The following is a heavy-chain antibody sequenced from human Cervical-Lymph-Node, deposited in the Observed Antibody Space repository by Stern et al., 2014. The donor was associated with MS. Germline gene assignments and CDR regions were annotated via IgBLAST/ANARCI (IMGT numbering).Heavy chain of an antibody. CDR1: GYTFTGYY. J-gene: IGHJ4*02. CDR3: ARGVAYYDSSGTRGG. Sequence: VHLVESGAEVKKPGASVKVSCKASGYTFTGYYMHWVRQAPGQGLEWMGRINPNSGGTNYAQKFQGRVTMTSDTSISTAYMELSRLRSDDTAVYYCARGVAYYDSSGTRGGWGQGTLVTVSS. CDR2: INPNSGGT. D-gene: IGHD3-22*01. V-gene: IGHV1-2*06.